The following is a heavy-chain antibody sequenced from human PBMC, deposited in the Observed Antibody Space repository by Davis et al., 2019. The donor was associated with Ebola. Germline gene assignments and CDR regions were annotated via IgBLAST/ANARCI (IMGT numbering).Heavy chain of an antibody. CDR3: ARHVNGDFWYFDL. CDR1: GFTFTSSA. CDR2: IVVGSGNT. Sequence: AASVKVSCKASGFTFTSSAVQWVRQACGQRLEWIGWIVVGSGNTNYAQKFQERVTITRDMSTSTAYMELSSLRSEDTAVYYCARHVNGDFWYFDLWGRGTRVTVSS. V-gene: IGHV1-58*01. D-gene: IGHD4-17*01. J-gene: IGHJ2*01.